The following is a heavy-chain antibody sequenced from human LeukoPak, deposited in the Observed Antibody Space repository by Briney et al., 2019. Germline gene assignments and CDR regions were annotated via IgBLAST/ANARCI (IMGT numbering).Heavy chain of an antibody. J-gene: IGHJ4*02. D-gene: IGHD4-17*01. CDR3: ARVLNDYGDYVIDY. Sequence: GGSLRLSCAASGFTFSSYSMNWVRQAPGKGLEWVSYISSSGTIYYADSVKGRFTISRDNAKNSLYLQMNSLRAEDTAVYYCARVLNDYGDYVIDYWGQGTLVTVSS. CDR1: GFTFSSYS. V-gene: IGHV3-48*01. CDR2: ISSSGTI.